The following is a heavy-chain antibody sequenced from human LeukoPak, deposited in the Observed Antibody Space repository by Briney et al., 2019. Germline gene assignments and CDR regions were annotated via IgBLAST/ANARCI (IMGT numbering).Heavy chain of an antibody. J-gene: IGHJ4*02. CDR2: INSDGSST. D-gene: IGHD2-2*01. CDR1: GFTFDDYA. V-gene: IGHV3-74*01. Sequence: GGSLRLSCAASGFTFDDYAMHWVRQAPGKGLVWVSRINSDGSSTSYADSVKGRFTISRDNAKNTLYLQMNSLRAEDTAVYYCARGYHWSIDYWGQGTLVTVSS. CDR3: ARGYHWSIDY.